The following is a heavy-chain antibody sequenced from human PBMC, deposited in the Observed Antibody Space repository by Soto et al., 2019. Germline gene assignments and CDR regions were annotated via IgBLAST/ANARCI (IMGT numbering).Heavy chain of an antibody. CDR2: IYSGGWK. CDR1: GFTVSSYY. CDR3: ARGESPFDY. V-gene: IGHV3-53*01. J-gene: IGHJ4*02. Sequence: EVQLVESGGGLIQPGGSLRLSCAASGFTVSSYYMSWVRQAPGKGLEWVSVIYSGGWKKYVDSVKGRFTISRDNSKNTLDLQMNRVKGGDTAIYYCARGESPFDYWGQGTLVSVSS.